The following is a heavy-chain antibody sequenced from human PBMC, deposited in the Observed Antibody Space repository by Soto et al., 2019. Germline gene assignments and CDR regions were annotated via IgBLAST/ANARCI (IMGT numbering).Heavy chain of an antibody. CDR2: VSDSGST. Sequence: QVQLQESGAGLVKPSETLSLMCTVSGGSITNYYWSWIRQSPARGLEWIGYVSDSGSTKYNPSLKSPATTSVDTSKKEFSLKRTSLTAADTAVYYGARGGEGHSAMDVWGQGTPVTVSS. D-gene: IGHD3-16*01. J-gene: IGHJ6*02. V-gene: IGHV4-59*12. CDR1: GGSITNYY. CDR3: ARGGEGHSAMDV.